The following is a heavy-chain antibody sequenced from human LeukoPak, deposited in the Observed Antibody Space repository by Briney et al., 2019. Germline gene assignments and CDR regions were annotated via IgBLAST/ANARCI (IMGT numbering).Heavy chain of an antibody. CDR2: ISYSGST. J-gene: IGHJ2*01. V-gene: IGHV4-39*01. CDR3: ARRVYSGSYNWYFDL. D-gene: IGHD1-26*01. CDR1: GGSISTSTFY. Sequence: SETLSLTCTVSGGSISTSTFYWGWIRQPPGKGLEWIGSISYSGSTYNNPSLKSRVTISVDTSKNQFSLKLSSVTAPDTAVYYCARRVYSGSYNWYFDLWGRGTLVTVSS.